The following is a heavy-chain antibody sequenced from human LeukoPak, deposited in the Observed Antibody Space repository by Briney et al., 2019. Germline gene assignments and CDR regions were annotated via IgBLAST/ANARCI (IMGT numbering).Heavy chain of an antibody. D-gene: IGHD2-2*01. V-gene: IGHV4-34*01. Sequence: SETLSLICAVYGESFSGYHWTWIRQPPGKGPEWIGKIDHSGSNNYNPSLKSRTMSVAAPKNQISLDLTSVTAADTAVYYCARGRYCNSTNCPYVGGYYYMDVWVAGTTVSVSS. CDR1: GESFSGYH. CDR2: IDHSGSN. CDR3: ARGRYCNSTNCPYVGGYYYMDV. J-gene: IGHJ6*03.